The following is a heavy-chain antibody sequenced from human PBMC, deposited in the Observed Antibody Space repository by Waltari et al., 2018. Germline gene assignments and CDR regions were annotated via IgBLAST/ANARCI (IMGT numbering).Heavy chain of an antibody. D-gene: IGHD6-13*01. V-gene: IGHV4-59*01. CDR1: GTSITNYS. CDR2: ISDIGNT. CDR3: ARMSGAAAGKFDY. J-gene: IGHJ4*02. Sequence: QVQLQESGPGLVKPSETLSLTCLVSGTSITNYSWRWIRQPPGKGLEWIGLISDIGNTKYNPSLKSRVTISGDTSKNQFSLKMSAVTAADTAVFYCARMSGAAAGKFDYWGQGTLVTVSS.